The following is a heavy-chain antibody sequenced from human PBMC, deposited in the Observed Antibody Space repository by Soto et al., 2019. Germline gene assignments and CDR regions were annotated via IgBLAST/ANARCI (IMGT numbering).Heavy chain of an antibody. V-gene: IGHV1-46*01. J-gene: IGHJ5*02. CDR3: VRRFCSGTSCRLNWFDP. D-gene: IGHD2-2*01. Sequence: ASVKVSCKASGYTFTNYYMHWVRQAPGQGLEWMGVIHYSGATPTYAQKFQGRVTMARDTSTSTVYVELSSLKDSDTATYYCVRRFCSGTSCRLNWFDPWGQGTLVTVSS. CDR1: GYTFTNYY. CDR2: IHYSGATP.